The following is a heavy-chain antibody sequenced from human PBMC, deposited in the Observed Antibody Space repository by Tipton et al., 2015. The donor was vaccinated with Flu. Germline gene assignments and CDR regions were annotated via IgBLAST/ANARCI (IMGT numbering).Heavy chain of an antibody. J-gene: IGHJ4*02. D-gene: IGHD1-26*01. V-gene: IGHV4-4*07. Sequence: LRLSCAVSGGSISNNYWSWIRQPAGKGLEWIGRMYTSGRLYISGSTDYNPSLKSRVTMSVDTSKNHFSLKLRSATAADTAVYFCARGGTYYSFDYWGQGALVTVSS. CDR3: ARGGTYYSFDY. CDR1: GGSISNNY. CDR2: MYTSGRLYISGST.